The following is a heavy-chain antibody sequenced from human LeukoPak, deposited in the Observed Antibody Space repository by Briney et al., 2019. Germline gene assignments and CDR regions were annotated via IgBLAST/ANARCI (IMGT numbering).Heavy chain of an antibody. D-gene: IGHD4-23*01. CDR3: AKDFTVATTWYY. J-gene: IGHJ4*02. CDR2: ISGSGGST. V-gene: IGHV3-23*01. CDR1: GFTFSSYA. Sequence: PGGSLRLSCAASGFTFSSYAMSWVRQAPGKGLEWVSAISGSGGSTYYADSVKGRFTISRDNSKNTLYLQMNSLRVEDTAVYYCAKDFTVATTWYYWGQGTLVTVSS.